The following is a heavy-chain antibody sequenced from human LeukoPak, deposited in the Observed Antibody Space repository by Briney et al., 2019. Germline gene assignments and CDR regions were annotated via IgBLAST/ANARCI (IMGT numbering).Heavy chain of an antibody. D-gene: IGHD5-12*01. Sequence: TSETLSLTCAVYGGSFSGYYWSWIRQPPGKGLEWIGEINHSGSTNYNPSLKSRVTISVDTSKNQFSLKLSSVTAADTAVYYCARGSIPTTVFAFDIWGQGTMVTVSS. CDR2: INHSGST. CDR1: GGSFSGYY. J-gene: IGHJ3*02. V-gene: IGHV4-34*01. CDR3: ARGSIPTTVFAFDI.